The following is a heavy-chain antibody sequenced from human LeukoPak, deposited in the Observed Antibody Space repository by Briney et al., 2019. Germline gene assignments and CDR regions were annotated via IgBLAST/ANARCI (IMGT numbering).Heavy chain of an antibody. CDR3: ARDQSVVVAATLDY. CDR1: GFTVSSNY. Sequence: GGSLRLSCAASGFTVSSNYMSWVRQAPGKGLEWVSVIYSGGSAYYADSVKGRFTISRDNSKNTLYLQMNSLRAEDTAVYYCARDQSVVVAATLDYWGQGTLVTVSS. D-gene: IGHD2-15*01. J-gene: IGHJ4*02. CDR2: IYSGGSA. V-gene: IGHV3-66*01.